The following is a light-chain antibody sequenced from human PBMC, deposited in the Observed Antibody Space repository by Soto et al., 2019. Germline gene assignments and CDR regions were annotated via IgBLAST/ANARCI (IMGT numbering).Light chain of an antibody. CDR3: QQRSSWPRT. CDR2: DAS. CDR1: QSVSNS. V-gene: IGKV3-11*01. J-gene: IGKJ2*01. Sequence: EIVLTQSPATLSLSPGERATLSCRASQSVSNSLAWYQQKPGQAPRLLIFDASNRVTDIPARFSGSGSGTDFTLTINSLEPEDFAVYYCQQRSSWPRTFGQGTKLDIK.